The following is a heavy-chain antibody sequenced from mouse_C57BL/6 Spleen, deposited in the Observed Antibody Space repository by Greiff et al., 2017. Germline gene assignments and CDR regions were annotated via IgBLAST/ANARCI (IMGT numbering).Heavy chain of an antibody. V-gene: IGHV5-17*01. CDR1: GFTFSDYG. Sequence: EVMLVESGGGLVKPGGSLKLSCAASGFTFSDYGMHWVRQAPEKGLEWVAYISSGSSTIYYADTVKGRFTISRDNAKNTLFLQMTSLRSEDTAMYYCARPDYGNYVWFAYWGQGTLVTVSA. CDR2: ISSGSSTI. D-gene: IGHD2-1*01. J-gene: IGHJ3*01. CDR3: ARPDYGNYVWFAY.